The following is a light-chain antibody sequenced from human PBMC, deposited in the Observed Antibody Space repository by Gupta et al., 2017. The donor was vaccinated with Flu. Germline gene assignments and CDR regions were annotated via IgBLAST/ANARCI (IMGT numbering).Light chain of an antibody. CDR2: DNN. J-gene: IGLJ2*01. V-gene: IGLV3-19*01. Sequence: QTVRITSQADGLSSCNEICYPQKPGQAPYLIIYDNNTRHAGNPDRCSCSSSGNTSALTISRAQAEEEADYYCNAPDNSYNNQAVFGGGTKLTVL. CDR3: NAPDNSYNNQAV. CDR1: GLSSCN.